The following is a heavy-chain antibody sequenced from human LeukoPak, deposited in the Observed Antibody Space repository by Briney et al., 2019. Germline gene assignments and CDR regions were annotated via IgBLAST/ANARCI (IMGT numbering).Heavy chain of an antibody. Sequence: GGSLRLSCAASGFTFSSYAMHWVRQAPGQGLEWMGWISAYNGNTNYAQKLQGRVTMTTDTSTSTAYMELRSLRSDDTAVYYCARGPRGNPFDYWGQGTLVTVSS. D-gene: IGHD4-23*01. CDR1: GFTFSSYA. CDR3: ARGPRGNPFDY. V-gene: IGHV1-18*01. CDR2: ISAYNGNT. J-gene: IGHJ4*02.